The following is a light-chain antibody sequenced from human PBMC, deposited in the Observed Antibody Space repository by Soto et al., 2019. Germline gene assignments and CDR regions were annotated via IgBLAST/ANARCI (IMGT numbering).Light chain of an antibody. J-gene: IGKJ1*01. Sequence: EIVFTLAPVTRSLYPWEIATLSFIASQSVSSNYLAWYQQKPGQAPRVLIYGASSRTTGIPDRFSGSGSGTDFTLTISRLEPEDFAVYYCQQYHNSPLTFGQGTKVDIK. CDR2: GAS. CDR1: QSVSSNY. V-gene: IGKV3-20*01. CDR3: QQYHNSPLT.